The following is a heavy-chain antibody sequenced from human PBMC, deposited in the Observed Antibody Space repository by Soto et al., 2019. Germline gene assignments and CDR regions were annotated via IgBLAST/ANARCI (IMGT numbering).Heavy chain of an antibody. D-gene: IGHD2-2*01. CDR1: GYTFTSYY. CDR2: INPSGGST. CDR3: ARDQIYCSSTSCPPFDY. J-gene: IGHJ4*02. V-gene: IGHV1-46*01. Sequence: QVQLVQSGAEVKKPGASVKVSCKASGYTFTSYYMHWVRQAPGQGLEWMGIINPSGGSTSYAQKFQGRVTMTRDTSTSTVYMELSSLRSEDTAVYYCARDQIYCSSTSCPPFDYWGQGTLVTVSS.